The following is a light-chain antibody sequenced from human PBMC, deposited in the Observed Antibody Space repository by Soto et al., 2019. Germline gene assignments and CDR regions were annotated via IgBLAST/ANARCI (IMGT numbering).Light chain of an antibody. V-gene: IGLV2-23*02. CDR3: CSYAGSSTFVV. CDR1: SSDVGSYNL. J-gene: IGLJ2*01. Sequence: QSALTQPPSVSGSPGQSITISCTGTSSDVGSYNLVSWYKQHPGKAPKLMIYEVSKRPSGVSNRFSGSKSGNTASLTISGLQSEDEADYYCCSYAGSSTFVVFGGGTQLTVL. CDR2: EVS.